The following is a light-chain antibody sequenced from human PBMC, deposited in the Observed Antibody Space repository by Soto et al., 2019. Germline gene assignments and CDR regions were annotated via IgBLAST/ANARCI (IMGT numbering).Light chain of an antibody. CDR2: GAS. V-gene: IGKV3-20*01. CDR1: QSIRNNY. CDR3: QQYGSAPLT. J-gene: IGKJ4*01. Sequence: EIVLTQSPGTLSLSPGERATFSCRASQSIRNNYLTWYQQKSGQAPRLLIYGASSRATGIPDRFSGSGSGTDFTLTISRLEPEDFAVYYCQQYGSAPLTFGGGTKVESK.